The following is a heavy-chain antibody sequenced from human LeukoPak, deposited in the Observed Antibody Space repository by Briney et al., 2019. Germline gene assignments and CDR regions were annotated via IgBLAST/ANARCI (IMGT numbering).Heavy chain of an antibody. V-gene: IGHV3-23*01. D-gene: IGHD2-15*01. J-gene: IGHJ5*02. Sequence: GGSLRLSCAASGFTVSSNYMSWVRQAPGKGLEWVSAISGSGISTYYADSVKGRFPISRDNSKNTLYLQMNSLRADDTALYYCAKDGYCSGGSCFVLSNWFDPWGQGTPVTVSS. CDR2: ISGSGIST. CDR3: AKDGYCSGGSCFVLSNWFDP. CDR1: GFTVSSNY.